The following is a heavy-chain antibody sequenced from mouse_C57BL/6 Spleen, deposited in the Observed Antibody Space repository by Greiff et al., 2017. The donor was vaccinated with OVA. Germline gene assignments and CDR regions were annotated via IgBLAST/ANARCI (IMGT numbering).Heavy chain of an antibody. V-gene: IGHV1-82*01. CDR3: ARGLLLDY. J-gene: IGHJ2*01. Sequence: QVQLKESGPELVKPGASVKISCKASGYAFSSSWMNWVKQRPGKGLEWIGRIYPGDGDTNYNGKFKGKATLTADKSSSTAYMQLSSLTSEDSAVYFCARGLLLDYWGQGTTLTVSS. CDR2: IYPGDGDT. D-gene: IGHD2-3*01. CDR1: GYAFSSSW.